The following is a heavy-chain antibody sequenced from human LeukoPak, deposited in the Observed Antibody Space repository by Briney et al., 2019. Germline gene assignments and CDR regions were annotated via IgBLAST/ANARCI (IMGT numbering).Heavy chain of an antibody. Sequence: PSETLSLTCSVSGGSISSSSYYWGWIRQPPGEGLEWIGSIYYSGSTYYNPSLKSRVIISVDTSKNQFSLKLSSVTAADTAVYYCARRVAAARYPGHDAFDIWGQGTMVTVSS. CDR2: IYYSGST. D-gene: IGHD6-13*01. CDR3: ARRVAAARYPGHDAFDI. V-gene: IGHV4-39*01. J-gene: IGHJ3*02. CDR1: GGSISSSSYY.